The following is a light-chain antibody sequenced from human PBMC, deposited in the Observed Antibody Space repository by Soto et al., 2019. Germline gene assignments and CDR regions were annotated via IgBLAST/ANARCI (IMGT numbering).Light chain of an antibody. Sequence: EIVLTQSPGTLSLSPGERATLSCRASQSVSSSYLAWYQQKPGQAPRLLIYGASSRATGIPDRFSGSGSGTDCPLTISRLEPDDFAVYYCQQDGSSPPWTFGQGTKVEIK. CDR2: GAS. CDR1: QSVSSSY. J-gene: IGKJ1*01. V-gene: IGKV3-20*01. CDR3: QQDGSSPPWT.